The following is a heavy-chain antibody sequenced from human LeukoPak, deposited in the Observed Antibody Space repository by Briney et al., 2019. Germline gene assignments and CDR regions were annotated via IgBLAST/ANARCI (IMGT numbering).Heavy chain of an antibody. Sequence: GGSLRLSCAASGFTFSSYSMNWVRHAQCPGLELVSSHSSSSSHIYYADSVKGRFTISRDNAKNSLYLQMNSLRAEDTAVYYCARENYYETSGLDYWGQGTLVTVSS. J-gene: IGHJ4*02. CDR1: GFTFSSYS. D-gene: IGHD3-22*01. CDR3: ARENYYETSGLDY. V-gene: IGHV3-21*01. CDR2: HSSSSSHI.